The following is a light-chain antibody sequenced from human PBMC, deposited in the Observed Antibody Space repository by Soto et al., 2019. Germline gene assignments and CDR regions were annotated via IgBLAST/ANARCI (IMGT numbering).Light chain of an antibody. CDR3: QEYKSDSIT. J-gene: IGKJ5*01. Sequence: GDSVPITGRASQSISRWLAWYQQKPGKAPKLLIYEASSLESGVPSRFSGSGSGTEFTLTIRNLQPDDSATYYCQEYKSDSITFGQGTRLEFK. V-gene: IGKV1-5*03. CDR1: QSISRW. CDR2: EAS.